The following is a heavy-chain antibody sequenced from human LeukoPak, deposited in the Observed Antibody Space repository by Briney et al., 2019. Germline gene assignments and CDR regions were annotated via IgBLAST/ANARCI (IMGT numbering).Heavy chain of an antibody. CDR3: ARRDINSGDTGY. CDR2: IYHSGST. D-gene: IGHD3-10*01. J-gene: IGHJ4*02. CDR1: GGSISSSNW. V-gene: IGHV4-4*02. Sequence: PSETLSLTCAVSGGSISSSNWWSWVRQPPGKGLEWIGEIYHSGSTNCNPSLKSRVTISVDKSKNQFSLNLSSVTAADTAVYYCARRDINSGDTGYWGQGTLVTVSS.